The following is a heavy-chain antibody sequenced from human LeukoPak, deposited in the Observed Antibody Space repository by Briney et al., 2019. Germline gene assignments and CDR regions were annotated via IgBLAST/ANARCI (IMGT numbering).Heavy chain of an antibody. V-gene: IGHV3-7*01. CDR1: GFTFSSYW. CDR2: IRQDGSVQ. Sequence: PGGSLRLSCAASGFTFSSYWMSWVRQAPGKGLEWVANIRQDGSVQNYVDSVKGRFTISRDNPKNSVYLQMSSLRAEDTAVYYCARVSWQYNLFDPWGQGTLVTVSS. CDR3: ARVSWQYNLFDP. D-gene: IGHD6-19*01. J-gene: IGHJ5*02.